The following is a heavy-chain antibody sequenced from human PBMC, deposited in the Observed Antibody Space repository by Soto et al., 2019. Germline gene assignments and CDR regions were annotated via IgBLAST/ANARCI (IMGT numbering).Heavy chain of an antibody. CDR1: GYPVTAYY. CDR3: ARGGGVGVAGSAAFDM. V-gene: IGHV1-2*02. CDR2: INPATGAA. D-gene: IGHD3-3*01. J-gene: IGHJ3*02. Sequence: QLHLVQSGAVVKKPGASVTVSCSASGYPVTAYYMHWVRQAPGRGLEWMGGINPATGAAKYTQTFRGRVTVTRDPSTSTVFMELGGLTSEDPAVFYCARGGGVGVAGSAAFDMWGQGTLVTVSS.